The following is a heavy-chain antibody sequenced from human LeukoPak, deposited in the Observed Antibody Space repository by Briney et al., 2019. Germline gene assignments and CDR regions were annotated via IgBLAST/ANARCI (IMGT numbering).Heavy chain of an antibody. Sequence: SETLSLTCTVSGYSISSGYYWGWIRQPPGKGLEWIGSIYHSGSTYYNPSLKSRVTISVDTSKNQFSLKLSSVTAADTAVYYCTRDTGTTGEVKFDPWGQGTLVTVSS. CDR2: IYHSGST. D-gene: IGHD4-17*01. V-gene: IGHV4-38-2*02. CDR3: TRDTGTTGEVKFDP. J-gene: IGHJ5*02. CDR1: GYSISSGYY.